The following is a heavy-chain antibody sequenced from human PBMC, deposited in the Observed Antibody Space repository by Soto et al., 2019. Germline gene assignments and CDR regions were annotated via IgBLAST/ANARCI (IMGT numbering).Heavy chain of an antibody. CDR1: GGSISSYY. D-gene: IGHD1-26*01. CDR2: IYYSGST. V-gene: IGHV4-59*01. J-gene: IGHJ4*02. CDR3: ASSRTELGRRTYYFDY. Sequence: SETLSLTCTVSGGSISSYYWSWIRQPPGKGLEWIGYIYYSGSTNYNPSLKSRVTISVDTSKNQFSRKLSSVTAADTAVYYCASSRTELGRRTYYFDYWGQGTLVTVSS.